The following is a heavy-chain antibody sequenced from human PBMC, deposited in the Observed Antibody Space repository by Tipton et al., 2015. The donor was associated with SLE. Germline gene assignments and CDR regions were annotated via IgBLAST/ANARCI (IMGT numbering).Heavy chain of an antibody. D-gene: IGHD3-3*01. Sequence: TLSLTCTVSGGSVGSRPYYWGWIRQPPGKGLEWIGNIYYSGSTYYNPSLKSRLSISVDTSMNQVSLRLGYVTAADTAVYYCARTLLEPYYFDHWGQGILVNVSS. V-gene: IGHV4-39*07. J-gene: IGHJ4*02. CDR1: GGSVGSRPYY. CDR3: ARTLLEPYYFDH. CDR2: IYYSGST.